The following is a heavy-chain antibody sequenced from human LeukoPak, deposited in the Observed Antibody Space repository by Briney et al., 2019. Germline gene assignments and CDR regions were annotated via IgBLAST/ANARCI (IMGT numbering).Heavy chain of an antibody. J-gene: IGHJ4*02. D-gene: IGHD2-2*01. CDR2: ISSSSSYI. Sequence: GGSLRLSCVASGFSLSSYSMNWVRQAPGKGLEWVSSISSSSSYIYYADSVKGRFTISRDNAKNSLYLQMNSLRAEDTAVYYCARDYCSSTSCYYFDYWGQGTLVTVSS. CDR1: GFSLSSYS. V-gene: IGHV3-21*01. CDR3: ARDYCSSTSCYYFDY.